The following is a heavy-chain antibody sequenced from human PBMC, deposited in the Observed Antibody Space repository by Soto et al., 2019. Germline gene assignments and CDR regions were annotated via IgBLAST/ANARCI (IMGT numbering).Heavy chain of an antibody. Sequence: QVQLVESGGGVVQPGRSLRLSCAASGFTFSSYGMHWVRQAPGKGLEWVAVIWYDGSNKYYADSVKGRFTISRDNSKNTLYLQMNRLRAEDTAVYYCARDQADVGVDPDYWGQGTLVTVSS. J-gene: IGHJ4*02. CDR3: ARDQADVGVDPDY. V-gene: IGHV3-33*01. D-gene: IGHD3-3*01. CDR2: IWYDGSNK. CDR1: GFTFSSYG.